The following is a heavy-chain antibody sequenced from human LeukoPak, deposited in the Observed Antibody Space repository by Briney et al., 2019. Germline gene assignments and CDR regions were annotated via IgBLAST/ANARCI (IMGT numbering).Heavy chain of an antibody. V-gene: IGHV4-34*01. CDR1: GGSFSGYY. J-gene: IGHJ6*03. Sequence: PSETLSLTCAVYGGSFSGYYWSWIRQPPGKGLEWIGEINHSGSTNYNPSLKSRVTTSVDTSKNQFSLKLSSVTAADTAVYYCARVGMVRGVIGYYYYMDVWGKGTTVTVSS. CDR2: INHSGST. D-gene: IGHD3-10*01. CDR3: ARVGMVRGVIGYYYYMDV.